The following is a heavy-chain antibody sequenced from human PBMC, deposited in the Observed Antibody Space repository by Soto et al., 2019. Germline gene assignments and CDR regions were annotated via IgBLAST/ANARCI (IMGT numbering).Heavy chain of an antibody. CDR1: GGSISSGGYS. Sequence: SETLSLTCAVSGGSISSGGYSWSWIRQPPGKGLEWIGFISNSGVTSYNPSLKSRVTISIDMSKNQFSLKLSSVTAADTTVYYCACIFSGGYGYGFYYYGMDVWGQGTTVTVSS. CDR3: ACIFSGGYGYGFYYYGMDV. D-gene: IGHD5-18*01. V-gene: IGHV4-30-2*01. J-gene: IGHJ6*02. CDR2: ISNSGVT.